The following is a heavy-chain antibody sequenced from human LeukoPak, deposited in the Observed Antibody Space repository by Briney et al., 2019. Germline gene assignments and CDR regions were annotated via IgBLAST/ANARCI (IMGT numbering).Heavy chain of an antibody. D-gene: IGHD3-10*01. CDR1: GCSISNYY. J-gene: IGHJ4*02. V-gene: IGHV4-59*01. CDR2: IYYSGST. Sequence: SETLSITCTVSGCSISNYYWKWIRQHPGKGLEWIAYIYYSGSTNYNPSLKSRVTISVDTSKNQFSLKLSSVTAVDTAVYYCARLSRGTSAGFDYWGQGTLVTVSS. CDR3: ARLSRGTSAGFDY.